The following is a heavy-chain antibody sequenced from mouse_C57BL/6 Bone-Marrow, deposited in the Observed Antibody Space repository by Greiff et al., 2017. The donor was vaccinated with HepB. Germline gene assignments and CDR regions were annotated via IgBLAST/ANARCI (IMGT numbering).Heavy chain of an antibody. V-gene: IGHV1-26*01. J-gene: IGHJ2*01. CDR3: ARKGAPRRFDY. D-gene: IGHD3-2*02. CDR2: INPNNGGT. CDR1: GYTFTDYY. Sequence: EVQLQQSGPELVKPGASVKISCKASGYTFTDYYMNWVKQSHGKSLEWIGDINPNNGGTSYNQKFKGKATLTVDKSSSTAYMELRSLTSEDSAVYYCARKGAPRRFDYWGQGTTLTVSS.